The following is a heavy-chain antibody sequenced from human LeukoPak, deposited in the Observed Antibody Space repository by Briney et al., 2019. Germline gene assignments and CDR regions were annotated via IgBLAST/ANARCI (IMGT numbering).Heavy chain of an antibody. CDR1: GGSISSYY. J-gene: IGHJ4*02. CDR2: IYYSGST. Sequence: PSETLSLTCTVSGGSISSYYWSWIRQPPGKGLEWIGYIYYSGSTNYNPSLKSRVTISVDTSKNQFSLKLSSVTAADTAVYYCARARPRSVYYFDYWGQGTLVTVSS. V-gene: IGHV4-59*01. CDR3: ARARPRSVYYFDY. D-gene: IGHD6-6*01.